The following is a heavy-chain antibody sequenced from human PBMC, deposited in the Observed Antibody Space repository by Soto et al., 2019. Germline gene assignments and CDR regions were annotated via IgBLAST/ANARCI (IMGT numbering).Heavy chain of an antibody. CDR3: ARGTMVRGTLDPGISGPLDY. CDR1: GFTVSSYD. D-gene: IGHD3-10*01. Sequence: EVQLVESGGGLVQPGGSLRLACAASGFTVSSYDMHWVRHVTGKGLEWVSTLGAGGDTYFPDSVKGRFTISRENATNSLYVQMNNLGAGDTAVYYCARGTMVRGTLDPGISGPLDYWGQGTLVAVSS. J-gene: IGHJ4*02. V-gene: IGHV3-13*01. CDR2: LGAGGDT.